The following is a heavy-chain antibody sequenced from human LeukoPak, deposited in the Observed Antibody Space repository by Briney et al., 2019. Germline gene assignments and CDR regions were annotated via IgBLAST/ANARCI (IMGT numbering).Heavy chain of an antibody. CDR1: GGSFSGYY. J-gene: IGHJ5*02. CDR3: ARATGNEYYDFWSGYSNWFDP. Sequence: SETLSLTCAVYGGSFSGYYWSWIRQPPGKGLEWIGEINHSGSTNYNPSLKSRVTISVDTSKNQFSLKLSSVTAAGTAVYYCARATGNEYYDFWSGYSNWFDPWGQGTLVTVSS. D-gene: IGHD3-3*01. CDR2: INHSGST. V-gene: IGHV4-34*01.